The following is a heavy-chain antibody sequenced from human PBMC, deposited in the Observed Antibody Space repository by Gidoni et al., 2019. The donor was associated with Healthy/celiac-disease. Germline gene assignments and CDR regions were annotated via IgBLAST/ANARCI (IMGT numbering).Heavy chain of an antibody. J-gene: IGHJ6*02. Sequence: QVQLVESGGGVVQPGRSLRLSCAASGFTFSSSGMHWVRQAPGKGLEWVAVIWYDGSNKYYADSVKGRFTISRDNSKNTLYLQMNSLRAEDTAVYYCAREGGDCSGGSCHPYYYYYYGMDVWGQGTTVTVSS. D-gene: IGHD2-15*01. CDR1: GFTFSSSG. CDR3: AREGGDCSGGSCHPYYYYYYGMDV. V-gene: IGHV3-33*01. CDR2: IWYDGSNK.